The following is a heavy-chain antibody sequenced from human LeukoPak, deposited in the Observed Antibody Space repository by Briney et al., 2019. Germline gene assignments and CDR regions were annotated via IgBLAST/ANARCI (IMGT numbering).Heavy chain of an antibody. Sequence: ASVKVSCKASGYAFTSYGINWVRQAPGQGLEWMGWISAYNGNTNYAQKLQGRVTMTTDTSTSTAYMELRSLRSDDTAVYYCARGYYDSSGYYPRYFDLWGRGTLVTASS. CDR1: GYAFTSYG. D-gene: IGHD3-22*01. CDR3: ARGYYDSSGYYPRYFDL. CDR2: ISAYNGNT. V-gene: IGHV1-18*01. J-gene: IGHJ2*01.